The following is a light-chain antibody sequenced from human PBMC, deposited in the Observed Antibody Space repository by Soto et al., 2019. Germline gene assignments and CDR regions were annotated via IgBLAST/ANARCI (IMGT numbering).Light chain of an antibody. CDR1: SSDVGGYNY. Sequence: QSAPTQPASVSGSPGQSITISCTGTSSDVGGYNYVSWYQQHPGKAPKLMIYDVSNRPSGVSNRFSGSKSGNTASLTISGLQAEDEADYYCSSYTSSSHVVFGGGTKLTVL. CDR3: SSYTSSSHVV. V-gene: IGLV2-14*01. J-gene: IGLJ2*01. CDR2: DVS.